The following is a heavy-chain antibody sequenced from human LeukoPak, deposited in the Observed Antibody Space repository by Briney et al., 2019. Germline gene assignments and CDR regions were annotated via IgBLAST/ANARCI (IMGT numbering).Heavy chain of an antibody. CDR1: GFTFSSYA. Sequence: PGRSLRLSCAASGFTFSSYAMHWVRQAPGKGLEWVAVISYDGSNKYYADSVKGRFTISRDNSKNTLYLQMNSLRAEDTAVYYCARPPFSVVVTAISVYFDYWGLGTLVTVSS. J-gene: IGHJ4*02. CDR2: ISYDGSNK. D-gene: IGHD2-21*02. V-gene: IGHV3-30-3*01. CDR3: ARPPFSVVVTAISVYFDY.